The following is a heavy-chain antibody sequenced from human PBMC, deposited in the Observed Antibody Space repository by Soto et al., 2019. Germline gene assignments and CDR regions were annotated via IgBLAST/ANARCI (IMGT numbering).Heavy chain of an antibody. Sequence: DVQLVESGGGLVQPGGSLRLSCAASGFTFSPYDLHWVRQTIGAGLEWVAGIGFAGDTYYLGSVKGRFTISRENAKNSLYLQMNSLRAEDTAVYFCARLYVGGGSNSFDYWGQGTLVTVSS. CDR2: IGFAGDT. J-gene: IGHJ4*02. CDR3: ARLYVGGGSNSFDY. D-gene: IGHD2-8*01. V-gene: IGHV3-13*01. CDR1: GFTFSPYD.